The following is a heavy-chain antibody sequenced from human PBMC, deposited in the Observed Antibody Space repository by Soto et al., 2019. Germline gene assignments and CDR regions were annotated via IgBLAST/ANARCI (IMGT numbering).Heavy chain of an antibody. Sequence: QVQLVQSGAEVKKPGASVKVSCKASGYTFTSYGISWVRQAPGQGLEWMGWISAHNGNTKYAQKLQGRVTVTTDTSTITAYMELRSLRADDTAVYYCARDLSIGLFDYWGQGTLVTVSS. V-gene: IGHV1-18*01. CDR3: ARDLSIGLFDY. CDR2: ISAHNGNT. D-gene: IGHD2-21*01. CDR1: GYTFTSYG. J-gene: IGHJ4*02.